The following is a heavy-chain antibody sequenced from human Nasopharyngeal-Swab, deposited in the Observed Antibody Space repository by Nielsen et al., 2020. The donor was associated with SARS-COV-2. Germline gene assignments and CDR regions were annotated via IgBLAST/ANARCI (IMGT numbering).Heavy chain of an antibody. CDR3: ARDYPYSSSWYPYYYYYYMDV. Sequence: GESLEISCAASGFTFSSYSMNWVRQAPGKGLEWVSSISSSSSYIYYADSVKGRFTISRDNAKNSLYLQMNSLRAEDTAVYYCARDYPYSSSWYPYYYYYYMDVWGKGTTVTVSS. CDR1: GFTFSSYS. J-gene: IGHJ6*03. V-gene: IGHV3-21*01. D-gene: IGHD6-13*01. CDR2: ISSSSSYI.